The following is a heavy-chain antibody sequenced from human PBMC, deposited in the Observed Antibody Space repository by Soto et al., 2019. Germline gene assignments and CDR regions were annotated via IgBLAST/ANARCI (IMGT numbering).Heavy chain of an antibody. CDR1: GGTFSSYT. D-gene: IGHD3-10*01. CDR3: ARSGEYYYGSGSYRSLGAFDI. V-gene: IGHV1-69*02. CDR2: IIPILGIA. J-gene: IGHJ3*02. Sequence: SVKVSCKASGGTFSSYTISWVRQAPGQGLEWMGRIIPILGIANYAQKFQGRVTITADKSTSTAYMELSSLRSEDTAVYYCARSGEYYYGSGSYRSLGAFDIWG.